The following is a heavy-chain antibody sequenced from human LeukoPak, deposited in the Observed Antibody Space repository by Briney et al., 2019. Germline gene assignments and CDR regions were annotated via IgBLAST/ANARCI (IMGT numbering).Heavy chain of an antibody. D-gene: IGHD3-22*01. CDR3: ARFGDSSGYYYVTY. CDR1: GGSISSSSYY. J-gene: IGHJ4*02. CDR2: IYYSGST. Sequence: SETLSLTCTVSGGSISSSSYYWGWIRQPPGKGLEWIGSIYYSGSTYYNPSLKSRVTISVDTSKNQFSLKLSSVTAADTAVYYCARFGDSSGYYYVTYWGQGTLVTVSS. V-gene: IGHV4-39*01.